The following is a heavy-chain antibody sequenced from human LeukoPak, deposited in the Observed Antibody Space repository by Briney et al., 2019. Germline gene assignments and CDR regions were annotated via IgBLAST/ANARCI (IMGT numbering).Heavy chain of an antibody. V-gene: IGHV4-30-4*01. CDR3: ARARYGSGSYCHP. CDR2: IYYSGST. D-gene: IGHD3-10*01. CDR1: GGSISSGDYY. J-gene: IGHJ5*02. Sequence: SETLSLTCTVSGGSISSGDYYWSWIRQPPGKGLEWIGYIYYSGSTYYNPSLKSRVTISVGTSKNQFSLKLSSVTAADTAVYYCARARYGSGSYCHPWGQGTLVTVSS.